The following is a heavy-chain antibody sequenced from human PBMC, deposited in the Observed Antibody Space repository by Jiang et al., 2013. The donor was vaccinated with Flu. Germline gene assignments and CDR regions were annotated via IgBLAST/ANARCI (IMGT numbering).Heavy chain of an antibody. CDR1: GGSISSGSYY. J-gene: IGHJ6*02. CDR3: ARDHMVRGVIKILYYYYGMDV. V-gene: IGHV4-61*02. CDR2: IYTSGST. Sequence: PGLVKPSQTLSLTCTVSGGSISSGSYYWSWIRQPAGKGLEWIGRIYTSGSTNYNPSLKSRVTISVDTSKNQFSLKLSSVTAADTAVYYCARDHMVRGVIKILYYYYGMDVWGQGTTVTVSS. D-gene: IGHD3-10*01.